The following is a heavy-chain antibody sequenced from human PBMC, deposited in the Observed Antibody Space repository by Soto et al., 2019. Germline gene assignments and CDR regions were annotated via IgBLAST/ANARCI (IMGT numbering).Heavy chain of an antibody. J-gene: IGHJ4*02. CDR3: ARDVGPVTIFGEALSGYFDF. D-gene: IGHD3-3*01. V-gene: IGHV3-7*03. CDR1: GFSFGSYW. CDR2: IKDDGSER. Sequence: EVQLVESGGGLVQPGGSLRLSCAVSGFSFGSYWMSWVRQAPGKRLEWLASIKDDGSERYYLDSVKGRFTISRDNAKDSLSLKMNSLRGEDTAFYYCARDVGPVTIFGEALSGYFDFWGQGTLVTVSS.